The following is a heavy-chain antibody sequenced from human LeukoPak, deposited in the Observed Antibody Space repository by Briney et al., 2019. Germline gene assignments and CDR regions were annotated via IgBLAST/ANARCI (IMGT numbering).Heavy chain of an antibody. CDR2: INPNTGAT. CDR3: ASGPIWAPTY. J-gene: IGHJ4*02. Sequence: ASVKDSCKPFGYPFTTYSVHWVRQAPGQGLTWMGCINPNTGATNYAQKFQGRVTVTRDASISTAYMELSSLRSDDTAVYFCASGPIWAPTYWGQRPLVTVSS. V-gene: IGHV1-2*02. D-gene: IGHD2-15*01. CDR1: GYPFTTYS.